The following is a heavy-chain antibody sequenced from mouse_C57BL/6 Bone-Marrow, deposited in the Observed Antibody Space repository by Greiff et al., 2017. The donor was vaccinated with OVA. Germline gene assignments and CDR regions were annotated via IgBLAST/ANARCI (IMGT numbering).Heavy chain of an antibody. J-gene: IGHJ2*01. CDR3: ARRDYGSRRFDY. CDR2: IHPNSGST. V-gene: IGHV1-64*01. CDR1: GYTFTSYW. D-gene: IGHD1-1*01. Sequence: QVQLQQSGAELVKPGASVKLSCKASGYTFTSYWMHWVKQRPGQGLEWIGMIHPNSGSTNYNEKFKSKATLTVDKSSSTAYMQLSSLTSEDSAVYYCARRDYGSRRFDYWGQGTTLTVSS.